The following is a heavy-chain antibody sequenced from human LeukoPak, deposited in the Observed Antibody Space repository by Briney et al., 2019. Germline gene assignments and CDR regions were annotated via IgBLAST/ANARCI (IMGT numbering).Heavy chain of an antibody. V-gene: IGHV4-31*03. J-gene: IGHJ4*02. Sequence: PSETLSLTCTVSGGSISSGGYYWSWIRQHPGKGLEWIGYIYYSGSTYYNPSLKSRVPISVDPSKNQFSLELSSVTAADTAVYYCARHYYDSSGYYSPFEYWGQGTLVTVSS. CDR1: GGSISSGGYY. CDR2: IYYSGST. D-gene: IGHD3-22*01. CDR3: ARHYYDSSGYYSPFEY.